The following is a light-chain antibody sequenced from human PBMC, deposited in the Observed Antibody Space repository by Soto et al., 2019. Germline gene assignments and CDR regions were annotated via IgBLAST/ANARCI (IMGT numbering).Light chain of an antibody. J-gene: IGLJ1*01. CDR3: SSYRSSSTYYV. CDR1: SSDVGAYNY. V-gene: IGLV2-14*01. Sequence: QSVLTQPASVSGSPGQSITISCTGTSSDVGAYNYVSWYQHHPGKAPKLMIYEVSDRPSGVSNRFSGSKSGNTASLTISGLQAEDEADYYCSSYRSSSTYYVLGNGTKLTV. CDR2: EVS.